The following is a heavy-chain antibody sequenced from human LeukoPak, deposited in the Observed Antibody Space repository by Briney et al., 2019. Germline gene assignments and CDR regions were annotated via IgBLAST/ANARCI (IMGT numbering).Heavy chain of an antibody. V-gene: IGHV3-7*01. CDR3: TFLVREPQH. Sequence: SGGSLRLSCAVSGVTFSQYYMGWVRQAPGKGLEWVAIIESDGSDRKYVDSVKGRFTISRDNAKNSLYLQMSSLTAEDTAIYFCTFLVREPQHWGRGTLVTVSS. CDR1: GVTFSQYY. J-gene: IGHJ1*01. CDR2: IESDGSDR. D-gene: IGHD3-10*01.